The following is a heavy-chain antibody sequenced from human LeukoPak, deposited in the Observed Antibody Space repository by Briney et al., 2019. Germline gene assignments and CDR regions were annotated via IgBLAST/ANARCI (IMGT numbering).Heavy chain of an antibody. Sequence: PGGSLRLSCAASGFTFSSYSMNWVRQAPGKGLEWVSSISSRSSYIYYADSVKGRFTISRDNAKNSLYLQMTSLRAEDTAVYYCARDGEAYCSGGSCSYFDYWGQGTLVTVSS. CDR2: ISSRSSYI. V-gene: IGHV3-21*01. D-gene: IGHD2-15*01. J-gene: IGHJ4*02. CDR3: ARDGEAYCSGGSCSYFDY. CDR1: GFTFSSYS.